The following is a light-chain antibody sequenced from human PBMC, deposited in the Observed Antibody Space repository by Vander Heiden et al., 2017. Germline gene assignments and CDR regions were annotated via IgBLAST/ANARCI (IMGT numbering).Light chain of an antibody. CDR1: QSISSN. J-gene: IGKJ2*01. Sequence: EIVMTHSPGTLSVSPRERATLSCRASQSISSNLAWYQQKLGQAPRLLIYDASTRAANIPARFSGSGSGTEFTLTISSLQSEDFAVYYCQQYHNWPYTFGQGTKLEIK. V-gene: IGKV3-15*01. CDR3: QQYHNWPYT. CDR2: DAS.